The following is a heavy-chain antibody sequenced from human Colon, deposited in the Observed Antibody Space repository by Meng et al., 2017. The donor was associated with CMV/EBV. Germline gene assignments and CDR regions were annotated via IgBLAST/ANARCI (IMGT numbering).Heavy chain of an antibody. D-gene: IGHD1-1*01. V-gene: IGHV3-30-3*01. J-gene: IGHJ4*02. CDR2: ISYDGSNK. CDR1: GFTFDTFA. CDR3: ARDLQLEYYFDY. Sequence: GGSLRLSCAASGFTFDTFAMHWVRQAPGKGLEWVAVISYDGSNKYYADSVKGRFTISRDNSKNTLYLQMNSLRAEDTAVYYCARDLQLEYYFDYWGQGTLVTVSS.